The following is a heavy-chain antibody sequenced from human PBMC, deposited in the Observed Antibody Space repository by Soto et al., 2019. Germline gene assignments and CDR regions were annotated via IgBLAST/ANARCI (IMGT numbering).Heavy chain of an antibody. D-gene: IGHD6-6*01. J-gene: IGHJ4*02. Sequence: SETLSLTCAVYGGSFSGYYWSWIRQPPGKGLEWIREINHSGSTNYNPSLKSRVTISVDTSKNQFSLKLSSVTAADTAVYYCARGIHLTSSSSPFDYWGQGTLVTVSS. CDR2: INHSGST. CDR1: GGSFSGYY. V-gene: IGHV4-34*01. CDR3: ARGIHLTSSSSPFDY.